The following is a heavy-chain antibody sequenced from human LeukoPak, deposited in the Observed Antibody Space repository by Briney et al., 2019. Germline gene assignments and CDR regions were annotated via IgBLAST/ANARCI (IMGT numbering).Heavy chain of an antibody. CDR3: AGEGAAAIDY. J-gene: IGHJ4*02. D-gene: IGHD6-13*01. CDR2: IYYSGST. V-gene: IGHV4-31*03. CDR1: GGSISSGGYY. Sequence: PSETLTLTCTVSGGSISSGGYYWSWIRQHPGKGLEWIGYIYYSGSTYYNPSLKSRVTISVDTSKNQFSPKLSSVTAADTAVYYCAGEGAAAIDYWGQGTLVTVSS.